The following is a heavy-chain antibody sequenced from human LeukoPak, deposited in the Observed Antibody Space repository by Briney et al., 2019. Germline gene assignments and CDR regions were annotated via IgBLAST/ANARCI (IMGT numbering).Heavy chain of an antibody. Sequence: SVKVSRKASGGTFTIYAIGWVRQAPGQGLEWMGRIIPILGIATYAQKFQGRVTITADKSTSTAYMELSSLRSEDTAVYYCARSLENLWPMAFDYWGQGTLVTVSS. D-gene: IGHD2/OR15-2a*01. CDR3: ARSLENLWPMAFDY. V-gene: IGHV1-69*04. CDR1: GGTFTIYA. CDR2: IIPILGIA. J-gene: IGHJ4*02.